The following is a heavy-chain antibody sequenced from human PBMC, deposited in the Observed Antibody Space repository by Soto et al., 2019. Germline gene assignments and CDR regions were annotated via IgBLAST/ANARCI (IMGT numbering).Heavy chain of an antibody. Sequence: PGGSLRLSCAGSGFTFSNYSMSWVIQSPGKGLEWVSTISGTGASTYHADSVKGRFTISRDNAKNTLYLQMNSLRAEDTAVYYCAKCEASYYYDSSGYEVFDPWGQGTLVTVSS. D-gene: IGHD3-22*01. CDR1: GFTFSNYS. CDR3: AKCEASYYYDSSGYEVFDP. CDR2: ISGTGAST. V-gene: IGHV3-23*01. J-gene: IGHJ5*02.